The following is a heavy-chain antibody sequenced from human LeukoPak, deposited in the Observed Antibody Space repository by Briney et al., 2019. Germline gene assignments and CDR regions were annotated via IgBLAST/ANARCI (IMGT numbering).Heavy chain of an antibody. CDR2: ITGSGDTT. CDR1: GFTFSSYS. J-gene: IGHJ3*02. CDR3: AKDVPLGEDCCSTSCLVASDI. V-gene: IGHV3-23*01. D-gene: IGHD2-2*01. Sequence: GGSLRLSCAGSGFTFSSYSMNRVRQAPGKGLEWVSAITGSGDTTYYADSVKGRFTISRDNAKNTLYLQVNSLSAEDTAIYYCAKDVPLGEDCCSTSCLVASDIWGHGTMVTVSS.